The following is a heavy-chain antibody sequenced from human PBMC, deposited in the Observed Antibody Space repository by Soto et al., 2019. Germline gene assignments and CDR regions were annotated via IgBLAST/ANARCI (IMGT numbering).Heavy chain of an antibody. D-gene: IGHD4-17*01. CDR2: IRSKAYGGTT. CDR1: GFTFGDYA. V-gene: IGHV3-49*05. J-gene: IGHJ4*02. Sequence: EVQLVESGGCLVKPGRSLRLSCTASGFTFGDYAMSWFRQAPGKGLEWVGFIRSKAYGGTTEYAASVKGRFTISRDDSKSIAYLQMNSLKTEDTAVYYCSHLPYGGPAYWGQGTLVTVSS. CDR3: SHLPYGGPAY.